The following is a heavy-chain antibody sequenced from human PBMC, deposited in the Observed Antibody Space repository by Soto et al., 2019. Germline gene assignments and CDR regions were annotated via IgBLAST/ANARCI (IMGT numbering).Heavy chain of an antibody. CDR1: GGTFSSYT. J-gene: IGHJ5*02. V-gene: IGHV1-69*02. D-gene: IGHD3-9*01. CDR2: IIPILGIA. CDR3: ARVTGSVYDILTGYSLAPNWFDP. Sequence: GASVKVSCKASGGTFSSYTISWVRQAPGQGLEWMGRIIPILGIANYAQKFQGRVTITADKSTSTAYMELSSLRSEDTAVYYCARVTGSVYDILTGYSLAPNWFDPWGQGTLVTVSS.